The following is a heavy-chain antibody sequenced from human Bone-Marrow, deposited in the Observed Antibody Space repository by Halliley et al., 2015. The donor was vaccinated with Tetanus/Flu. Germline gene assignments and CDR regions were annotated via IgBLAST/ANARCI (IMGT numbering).Heavy chain of an antibody. CDR2: TYFRSKWYN. D-gene: IGHD3-10*01. V-gene: IGHV6-1*01. Sequence: LGRTYFRSKWYNEYAESVKSRISVSPDTSKNQFSLQLNSVTPEDTAVYYYARGGNLVRGVVGFDSWGQGTLVTVSS. CDR3: ARGGNLVRGVVGFDS. J-gene: IGHJ4*02.